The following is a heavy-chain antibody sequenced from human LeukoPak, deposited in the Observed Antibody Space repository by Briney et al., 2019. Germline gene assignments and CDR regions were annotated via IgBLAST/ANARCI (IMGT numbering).Heavy chain of an antibody. Sequence: SETLSLTCTVSGYSISSGYYWGWIRQPPGKGLEWIGSIYHSGSTYYNPSLKSRVTISVYTSKNQFSLKLSSVTAADTAVYYCARSYGSGSLDAFDIWGQGTMVTVSS. CDR1: GYSISSGYY. CDR3: ARSYGSGSLDAFDI. V-gene: IGHV4-38-2*02. D-gene: IGHD3-10*01. CDR2: IYHSGST. J-gene: IGHJ3*02.